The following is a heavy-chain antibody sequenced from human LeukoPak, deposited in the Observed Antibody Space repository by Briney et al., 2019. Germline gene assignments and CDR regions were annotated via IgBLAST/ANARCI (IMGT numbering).Heavy chain of an antibody. CDR1: GFKFDDYI. Sequence: GGSLRLSCAASGFKFDDYIMHWVRRPPGKGLEWVSLVSWNSDHTSYADSVKGRFTISRDNSKNSLYLEMSSLRIEDTAFYYCAKDFQGIVGATQIDFWGQGTLVTVSS. J-gene: IGHJ4*02. CDR2: VSWNSDHT. CDR3: AKDFQGIVGATQIDF. V-gene: IGHV3-43*01. D-gene: IGHD1-26*01.